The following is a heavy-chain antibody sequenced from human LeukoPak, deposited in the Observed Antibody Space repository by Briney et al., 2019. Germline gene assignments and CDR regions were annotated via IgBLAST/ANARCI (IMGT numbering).Heavy chain of an antibody. Sequence: GGSLTLSSVAPGFTLSSYAMYSVCQAPGKGLEWVALISYDGSNKYYADSVKGRFTISRDNSKNTLYIQMNSLRAEDTALYYTARGGVYSSRSAYVHYFDYWG. CDR2: ISYDGSNK. D-gene: IGHD6-19*01. CDR1: GFTLSSYA. J-gene: IGHJ4*01. CDR3: ARGGVYSSRSAYVHYFDY. V-gene: IGHV3-30-3*01.